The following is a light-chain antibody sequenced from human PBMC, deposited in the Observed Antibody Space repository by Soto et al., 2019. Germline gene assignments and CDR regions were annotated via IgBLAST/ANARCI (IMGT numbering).Light chain of an antibody. V-gene: IGKV3-15*01. CDR1: QSVSSN. CDR2: GAS. CDR3: QQYHNWPPWT. J-gene: IGKJ1*01. Sequence: EIVMTQSPATLSVSPGERATLSCRASQSVSSNLAWYQQKPGQAPRLLIYGASTRATGIPASFSGSGSATEFTLTISSLQSEDFAVYYCQQYHNWPPWTFGQGTKVEIK.